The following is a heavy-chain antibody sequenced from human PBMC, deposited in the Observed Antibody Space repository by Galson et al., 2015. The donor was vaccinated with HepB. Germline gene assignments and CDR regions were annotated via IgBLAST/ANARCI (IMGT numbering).Heavy chain of an antibody. CDR1: GFTFSSYG. CDR3: ARDGLFSSSWSNYYYGMDV. V-gene: IGHV3-33*08. CDR2: IWYDGSNK. Sequence: SLRLSCAASGFTFSSYGMHWVRQAPGKGLEWVAVIWYDGSNKYYADSVKGRFTISRDNSKNTLYLQMNSLRAEDTAVYYCARDGLFSSSWSNYYYGMDVWGQGATVTVSS. D-gene: IGHD6-13*01. J-gene: IGHJ6*02.